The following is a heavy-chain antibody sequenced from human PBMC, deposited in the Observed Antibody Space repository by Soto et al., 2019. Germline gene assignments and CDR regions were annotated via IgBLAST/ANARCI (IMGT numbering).Heavy chain of an antibody. J-gene: IGHJ4*02. CDR1: GFTFSSYS. CDR3: ARRVGTTSRGGAYYFDY. Sequence: GGSLRLSCAASGFTFSSYSMSWVRQAPGKGLEWVSTFSATTGNTYYADSVKGRFTISRDNSKNTLYLQMNSLRAEDTAVYYCARRVGTTSRGGAYYFDYWGQGTLVTVSS. D-gene: IGHD1-26*01. V-gene: IGHV3-23*01. CDR2: FSATTGNT.